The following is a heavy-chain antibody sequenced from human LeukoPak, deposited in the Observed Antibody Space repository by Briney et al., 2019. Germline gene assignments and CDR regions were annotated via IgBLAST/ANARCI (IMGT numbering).Heavy chain of an antibody. J-gene: IGHJ4*02. CDR2: IFPSGGEI. V-gene: IGHV3-23*01. Sequence: GGSLRLSCAASGFTFSTFAMIWVRQPPGKGLEWVSSIFPSGGEIHYADSVRGRFTISRDNSKSTLSLQMNSLIAEDTAIYYCATYRQVLLPFESWGQGTLVTVSS. D-gene: IGHD2/OR15-2a*01. CDR1: GFTFSTFA. CDR3: ATYRQVLLPFES.